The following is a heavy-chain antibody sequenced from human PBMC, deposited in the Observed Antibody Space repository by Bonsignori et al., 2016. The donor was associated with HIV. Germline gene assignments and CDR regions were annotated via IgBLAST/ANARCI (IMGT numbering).Heavy chain of an antibody. V-gene: IGHV3-48*03. CDR2: ISSSGSTI. CDR3: ARDQSGYSYGFDY. D-gene: IGHD5-18*01. J-gene: IGHJ4*02. Sequence: WIRQPPGKGLEWVSYISSSGSTIYYADSVKGRFTISRDNAKNSLYLQMNSLRAEDTAVYYCARDQSGYSYGFDYWGQGTLVTVSS.